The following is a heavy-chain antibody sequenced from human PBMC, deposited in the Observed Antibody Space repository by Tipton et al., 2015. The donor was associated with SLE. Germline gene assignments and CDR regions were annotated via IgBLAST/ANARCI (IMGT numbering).Heavy chain of an antibody. J-gene: IGHJ4*02. V-gene: IGHV3-53*04. CDR3: ASGVASAADPDY. Sequence: AVSGFTVSSNYMSWVRQAPGKGLEWVSVIYSGGSTYYADSVKGRFTISRHNSKNTLYLQMNSLRAGDTAVYYCASGVASAADPDYWGQGTLVTVSS. D-gene: IGHD6-13*01. CDR2: IYSGGST. CDR1: GFTVSSNY.